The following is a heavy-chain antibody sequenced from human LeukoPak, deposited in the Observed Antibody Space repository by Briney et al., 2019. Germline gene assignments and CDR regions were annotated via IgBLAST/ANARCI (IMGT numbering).Heavy chain of an antibody. D-gene: IGHD3-10*01. Sequence: GGSLRLSCAASGFTFSSYSMNWVRQAPGKGLEWVSSISSSSSYIYYADSVKGRFTISRDNAKNSLYLQMNSLRAEDTAVYYCARAGTMVRGVIWTLDVWGQGTTVTVSS. CDR2: ISSSSSYI. V-gene: IGHV3-21*01. CDR1: GFTFSSYS. CDR3: ARAGTMVRGVIWTLDV. J-gene: IGHJ6*02.